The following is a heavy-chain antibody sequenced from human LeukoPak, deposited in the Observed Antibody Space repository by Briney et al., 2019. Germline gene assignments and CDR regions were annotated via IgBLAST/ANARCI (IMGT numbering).Heavy chain of an antibody. J-gene: IGHJ4*02. CDR2: INHSGST. CDR3: ARVLVAATPSVYFDY. D-gene: IGHD2-15*01. Sequence: SETLSLTCAVYGGSFSGYYWSWIRQPPGKGLEWIGEINHSGSTSYNPSLKSRVTISVDTSKNQFSLKLSSVTAADTAAYYCARVLVAATPSVYFDYWGQGTLVTVSS. V-gene: IGHV4-34*01. CDR1: GGSFSGYY.